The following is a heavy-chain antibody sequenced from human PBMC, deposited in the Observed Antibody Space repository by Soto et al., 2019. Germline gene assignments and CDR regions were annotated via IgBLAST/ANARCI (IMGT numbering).Heavy chain of an antibody. CDR3: ARDIKDCISTSCYSWFDP. D-gene: IGHD2-2*02. Sequence: SVKVSCKASGGTFSSYAISWVRQAPGQGLEWMGGIIPIFGTANYAQKFQGRVTITADESTSTAYMELSSLRSEDTAVYYCARDIKDCISTSCYSWFDPWGQGTLVTVSS. CDR1: GGTFSSYA. CDR2: IIPIFGTA. J-gene: IGHJ5*02. V-gene: IGHV1-69*13.